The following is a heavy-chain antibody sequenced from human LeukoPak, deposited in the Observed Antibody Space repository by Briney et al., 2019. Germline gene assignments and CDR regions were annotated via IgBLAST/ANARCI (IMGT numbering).Heavy chain of an antibody. CDR3: TTDIMDTAMAYDY. CDR2: IKSKTDGGTT. Sequence: GGSLRLSCAASGFTFSNAWMSWVRQAPGKGLEWVGRIKSKTDGGTTDYAAPVKGRFTISRDDSKNTLYLQMNSLKTEDTAVYYCTTDIMDTAMAYDYWGQGTLVTVSS. D-gene: IGHD5-18*01. V-gene: IGHV3-15*01. J-gene: IGHJ4*02. CDR1: GFTFSNAW.